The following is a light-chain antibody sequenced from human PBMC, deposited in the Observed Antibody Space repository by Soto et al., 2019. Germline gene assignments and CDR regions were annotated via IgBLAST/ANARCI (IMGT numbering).Light chain of an antibody. Sequence: EMVVTQSPATLSVSPGERVALSCRASQSISRNLAWYQQKPGQAPRLLIYGASTRATGIPARFSGSGSGTDFTLTISRLEPEDFALYYCQQYGSSAPITFGQGTRLEIK. V-gene: IGKV3-20*01. CDR3: QQYGSSAPIT. CDR1: QSISRN. J-gene: IGKJ5*01. CDR2: GAS.